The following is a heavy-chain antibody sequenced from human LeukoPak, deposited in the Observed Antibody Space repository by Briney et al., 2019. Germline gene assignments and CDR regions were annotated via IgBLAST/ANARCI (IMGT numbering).Heavy chain of an antibody. V-gene: IGHV4-59*08. CDR1: GGSISSYY. Sequence: PSETLSLTCTVAGGSISSYYWSWIRQPPGKGLEWIGYIYHSGSTTYNPSLKSRVTISVDTSKSQFALKLSSVTAADTAVYYCAGLGTIEYCSSTSCYVHVDYYYMDGWGKATTVTVSS. D-gene: IGHD2-2*01. CDR3: AGLGTIEYCSSTSCYVHVDYYYMDG. J-gene: IGHJ6*03. CDR2: IYHSGST.